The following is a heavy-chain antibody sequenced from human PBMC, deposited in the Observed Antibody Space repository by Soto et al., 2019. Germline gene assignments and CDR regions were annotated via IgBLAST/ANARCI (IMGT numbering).Heavy chain of an antibody. J-gene: IGHJ4*02. CDR2: ISAYNGNT. Sequence: QVQLVQSGAEVKKPGASVKVSCKASGYTFTSYGISWVRQAPGQGLEWMGWISAYNGNTNYEQKLQGRVTMTTDTSTSTAYMELRSLRSDDTAVYYCARDIRNYYDSSGFPVPDYWGQGTLVTVSS. CDR1: GYTFTSYG. CDR3: ARDIRNYYDSSGFPVPDY. V-gene: IGHV1-18*01. D-gene: IGHD3-22*01.